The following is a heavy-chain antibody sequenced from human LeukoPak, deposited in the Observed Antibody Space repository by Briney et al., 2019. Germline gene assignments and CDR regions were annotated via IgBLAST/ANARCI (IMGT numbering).Heavy chain of an antibody. Sequence: GGSLRLSCAVSGITLSNYGMSWVRQAPGKGLGWVAGISGSGGSTNYADSVKGRFTISRDNPKNTLFLQMNSLRAEDTAVYFCAKRGVVIRVILVGFHREAYYFDSWGQGALVTVSS. CDR1: GITLSNYG. V-gene: IGHV3-23*01. J-gene: IGHJ4*02. CDR3: AKRGVVIRVILVGFHREAYYFDS. D-gene: IGHD2-21*01. CDR2: ISGSGGST.